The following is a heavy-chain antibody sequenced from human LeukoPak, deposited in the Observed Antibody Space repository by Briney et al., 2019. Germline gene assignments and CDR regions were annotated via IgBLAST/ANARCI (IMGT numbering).Heavy chain of an antibody. J-gene: IGHJ5*02. CDR2: INHSGST. CDR3: AYGVRGVIIPHNWFDP. V-gene: IGHV4-34*01. CDR1: GGSFSGYY. D-gene: IGHD3-10*01. Sequence: PSETLSLTFAVYGGSFSGYYWSWIRQPPGKGLEWIGEINHSGSTNYNPSLKSRVTISVDTSKNQFSLKLSSVTAADTAVYYCAYGVRGVIIPHNWFDPWGQGTLVTVSS.